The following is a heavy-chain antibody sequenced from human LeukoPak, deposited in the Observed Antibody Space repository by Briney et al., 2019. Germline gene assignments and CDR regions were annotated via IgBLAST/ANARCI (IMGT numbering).Heavy chain of an antibody. CDR3: ARGGGGDCLDY. D-gene: IGHD2-21*02. Sequence: GGSLRLSCAASGFTFSSSAMSWVRQGPGKGLEWVSGISASGGSTYYADSVKGRFTISRDNSKNTLYLQMNSLRAEDTAVYYCARGGGGDCLDYWGQGTLVTVSS. CDR1: GFTFSSSA. V-gene: IGHV3-23*01. CDR2: ISASGGST. J-gene: IGHJ4*02.